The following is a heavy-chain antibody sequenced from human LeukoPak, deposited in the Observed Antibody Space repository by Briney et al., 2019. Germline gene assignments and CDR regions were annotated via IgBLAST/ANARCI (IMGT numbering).Heavy chain of an antibody. CDR3: AIGISSDTFDI. Sequence: ASVKVSCKASGYNFTSYTIHWVRHAPGQRLEWMGWINAGPGNTKYSQKFQGRVTITRDTSASTAYMDLSNLRSEDTAVFYCAIGISSDTFDIWGQGTMVTVSS. CDR2: INAGPGNT. V-gene: IGHV1-3*01. J-gene: IGHJ3*02. D-gene: IGHD3-3*01. CDR1: GYNFTSYT.